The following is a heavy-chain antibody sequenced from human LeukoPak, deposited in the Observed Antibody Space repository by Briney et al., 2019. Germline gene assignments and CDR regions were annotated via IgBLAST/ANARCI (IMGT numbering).Heavy chain of an antibody. V-gene: IGHV4-59*08. CDR3: ARQVAAAQRPFDN. Sequence: SETLSHTCILSGGFISAYYWTWIRQSPEKGLEWIGYGDYSGSTNYNPSLKSRVTISVDTSKNQFSLKLRSVTAADTAVYFCARQVAAAQRPFDNWGQGILVTVSS. CDR1: GGFISAYY. J-gene: IGHJ4*02. D-gene: IGHD6-13*01. CDR2: GDYSGST.